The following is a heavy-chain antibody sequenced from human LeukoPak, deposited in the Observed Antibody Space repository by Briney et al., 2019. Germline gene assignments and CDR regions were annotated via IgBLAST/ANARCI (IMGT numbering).Heavy chain of an antibody. V-gene: IGHV3-13*01. CDR2: IGIAGDT. D-gene: IGHD6-13*01. J-gene: IGHJ4*02. CDR3: ARGGSSWDHFDY. CDR1: GFTFSSYD. Sequence: PGGSLRLSCAASGFTFSSYDMHWVRQVIGKGLEWVSAIGIAGDTYYPGSVKDRFTISRENAKNSLYLQMNSLRARDTAVYYCARGGSSWDHFDYWGQGTLVTVSS.